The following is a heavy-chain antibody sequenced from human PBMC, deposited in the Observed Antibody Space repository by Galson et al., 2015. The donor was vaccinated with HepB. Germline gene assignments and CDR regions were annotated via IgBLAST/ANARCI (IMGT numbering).Heavy chain of an antibody. D-gene: IGHD2-15*01. Sequence: PALVKPTQTLTLTCTFSGFSLSTSGVCVSWIRQPPGRALEWLARIDWDGDEYYSTSLKTRLTISKDTFKDQVVLTMTNVDTVDTATYYCVRNVNHESGGFLIDYWGQGTLVTVSS. CDR1: GFSLSTSGVC. CDR2: IDWDGDE. J-gene: IGHJ4*02. V-gene: IGHV2-70*11. CDR3: VRNVNHESGGFLIDY.